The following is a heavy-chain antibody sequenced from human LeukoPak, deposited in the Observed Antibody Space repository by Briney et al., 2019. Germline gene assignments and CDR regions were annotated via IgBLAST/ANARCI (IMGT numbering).Heavy chain of an antibody. Sequence: SETLSLTCAVSGGSISSYYWSWIRQPAGKRLEWIGRIYTSGSTNYNPSLKSRVTMSVDTSKNQFSLKLSSVTAADTAVYYCARIGGTYYEYYFDYWGQGTLVTVSS. V-gene: IGHV4-4*07. CDR1: GGSISSYY. CDR2: IYTSGST. J-gene: IGHJ4*02. CDR3: ARIGGTYYEYYFDY. D-gene: IGHD1-26*01.